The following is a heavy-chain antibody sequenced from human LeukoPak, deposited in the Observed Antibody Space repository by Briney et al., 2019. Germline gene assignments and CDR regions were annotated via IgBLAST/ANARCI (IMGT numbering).Heavy chain of an antibody. D-gene: IGHD3-22*01. J-gene: IGHJ5*02. V-gene: IGHV1-2*02. CDR2: INSNSGGT. CDR1: GYTFTGYF. CDR3: ARCADSSGPYGP. Sequence: ASLKVSCKASGYTFTGYFIHWVRRAPGQGLEWMGWINSNSGGTKFAQNFQGRVTMTRDTSISTAYMELSRLRDGDTAVYYCARCADSSGPYGPWGQGTLVTVSS.